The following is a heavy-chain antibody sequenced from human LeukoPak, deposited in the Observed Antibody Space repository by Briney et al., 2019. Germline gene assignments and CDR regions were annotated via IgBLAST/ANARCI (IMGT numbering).Heavy chain of an antibody. D-gene: IGHD6-13*01. CDR2: ISSSGSTI. CDR1: GFTFSSYW. CDR3: ARAGDLAAAGTSFDY. V-gene: IGHV3-48*04. J-gene: IGHJ4*02. Sequence: GGSLRLSCAASGFTFSSYWMSWVRQAPGKGLEWVSYISSSGSTIYYADSVKGRFTISRDNAKNSLYLQMNSLRAEDTAVYYCARAGDLAAAGTSFDYWGQGTLVTVSS.